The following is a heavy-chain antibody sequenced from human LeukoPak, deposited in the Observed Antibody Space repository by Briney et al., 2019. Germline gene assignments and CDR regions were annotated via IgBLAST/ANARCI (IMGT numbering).Heavy chain of an antibody. D-gene: IGHD2-21*02. V-gene: IGHV3-33*01. Sequence: PGRSLRLSCAASGFTFSSYGMHWVRQAPGKGLEWVAVIWYDGSNKYYADSVKGRFTISRDNSKNTLYLQMNSVRAEDTAVYYCARGVTPLDYYYGMDVWGQGTTVTVSS. CDR2: IWYDGSNK. CDR1: GFTFSSYG. CDR3: ARGVTPLDYYYGMDV. J-gene: IGHJ6*02.